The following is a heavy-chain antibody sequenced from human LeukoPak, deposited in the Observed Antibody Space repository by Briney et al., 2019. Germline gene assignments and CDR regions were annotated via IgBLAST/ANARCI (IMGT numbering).Heavy chain of an antibody. CDR1: GYTFISSG. V-gene: IGHV7-4-1*02. Sequence: GASVKVSCWASGYTFISSGISWIRQAPGQGLEWMGWINSNTGHPTYAQGFTGRFVFSWDTSLSAAYLQISSLKAEDTAVYYCARVRYTSGLYYFESWGQGTLVTVSS. J-gene: IGHJ4*02. CDR3: ARVRYTSGLYYFES. CDR2: INSNTGHP. D-gene: IGHD6-19*01.